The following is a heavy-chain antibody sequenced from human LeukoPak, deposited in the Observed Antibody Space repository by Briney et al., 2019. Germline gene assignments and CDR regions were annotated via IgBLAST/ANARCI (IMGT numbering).Heavy chain of an antibody. Sequence: SETLSLTCTVSGGSISSGSYYWDWIRQPPGKGLEWIGSIYYSGSTYYNPSLKSRVTISVDTSKNQFSLKLSSVTAADTAVYYCVRNPLPKQQLVPLYYYYMDVWGKGTTVTVSS. CDR2: IYYSGST. CDR1: GGSISSGSYY. V-gene: IGHV4-39*01. J-gene: IGHJ6*03. D-gene: IGHD6-13*01. CDR3: VRNPLPKQQLVPLYYYYMDV.